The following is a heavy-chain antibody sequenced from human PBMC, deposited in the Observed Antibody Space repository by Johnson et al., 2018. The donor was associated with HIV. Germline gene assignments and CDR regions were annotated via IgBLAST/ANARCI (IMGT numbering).Heavy chain of an antibody. J-gene: IGHJ3*02. Sequence: QVQLVESGGGLVKPGGSLRLSCAASGFPFRASYMSWIRQAPGRGLGWVYYISGSGGTVTYADSVRGRFTIPRANSKNTLYLQMNSLRAEDTAVYYCAPTGGAEGWFHIWGQGTMVTVSS. CDR3: APTGGAEGWFHI. CDR2: ISGSGGTV. D-gene: IGHD1-14*01. V-gene: IGHV3-11*04. CDR1: GFPFRASY.